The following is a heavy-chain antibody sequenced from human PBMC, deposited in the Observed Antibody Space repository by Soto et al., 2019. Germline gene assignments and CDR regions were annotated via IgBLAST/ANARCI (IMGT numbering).Heavy chain of an antibody. CDR1: GFTFSSYA. J-gene: IGHJ4*02. Sequence: QTGGSLRLSCAASGFTFSSYAMSWVRQAPGKGLEWVSAISGSGGSTYYADSVKGRFTISRDNSKNTLYLQMNSLRAEDTAVYYCAKDVDLYYDSSGYYSTFDYWGQGTLVTVSS. CDR2: ISGSGGST. CDR3: AKDVDLYYDSSGYYSTFDY. V-gene: IGHV3-23*01. D-gene: IGHD3-22*01.